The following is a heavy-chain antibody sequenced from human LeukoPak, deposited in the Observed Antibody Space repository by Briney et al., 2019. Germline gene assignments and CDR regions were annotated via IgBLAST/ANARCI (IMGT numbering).Heavy chain of an antibody. D-gene: IGHD2-2*02. CDR1: GYTFTSYG. Sequence: ASVKGSCKASGYTFTSYGISWVRQAPGQGLEWMGWISAYNGNTNYAQKLQGRVTMTTDTSTSTAYMELRSLRSDDTAVYYCARDCSSTSCYMNYYYGMDVWGQGTTVTVSS. V-gene: IGHV1-18*01. CDR3: ARDCSSTSCYMNYYYGMDV. CDR2: ISAYNGNT. J-gene: IGHJ6*02.